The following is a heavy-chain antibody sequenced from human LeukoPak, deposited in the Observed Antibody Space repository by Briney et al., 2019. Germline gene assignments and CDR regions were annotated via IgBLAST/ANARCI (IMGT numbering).Heavy chain of an antibody. V-gene: IGHV4-39*01. CDR1: GGSISSSSYY. J-gene: IGHJ6*02. CDR2: IYYSRST. D-gene: IGHD3-3*01. CDR3: ARLTDFWSGYPPLDV. Sequence: SETLSLTCTVSGGSISSSSYYWGWIRQPPGKGLEWIGSIYYSRSTYYNPSLKSRVTISVDTSKNQFSLKPSSVTAADTAVYYCARLTDFWSGYPPLDVWGQGTTVTVSS.